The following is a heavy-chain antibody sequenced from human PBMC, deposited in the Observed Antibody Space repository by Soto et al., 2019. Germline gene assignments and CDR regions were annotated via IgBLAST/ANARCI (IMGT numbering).Heavy chain of an antibody. Sequence: SETLSLTCTVSGDSISSSNYYWGWIRQPPGKGLEWIGNMYFSATTYYNPSLKSRVTISVDTSKNQFSLKLSSVTATDTAMYYCARQSRHIVVVTAIMSGFDVWGQGTMVTVS. CDR1: GDSISSSNYY. CDR2: MYFSATT. D-gene: IGHD2-21*02. CDR3: ARQSRHIVVVTAIMSGFDV. V-gene: IGHV4-39*01. J-gene: IGHJ3*01.